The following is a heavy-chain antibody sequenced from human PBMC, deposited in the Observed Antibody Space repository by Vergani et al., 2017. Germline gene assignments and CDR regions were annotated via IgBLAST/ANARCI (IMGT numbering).Heavy chain of an antibody. Sequence: QVQLVQSGSELKKPGASVKISCKTSGCSFTNYAINWLRQAPGQGLEWMGKINTNTGNPTYAQGFTGRFVFSLDRPASAANLQISGLKTEDTAVYFCARLRSAVVRGVQGATYYYYGLDVWGQGTTVNVSS. CDR2: INTNTGNP. CDR1: GCSFTNYA. D-gene: IGHD3-10*01. J-gene: IGHJ6*02. V-gene: IGHV7-4-1*02. CDR3: ARLRSAVVRGVQGATYYYYGLDV.